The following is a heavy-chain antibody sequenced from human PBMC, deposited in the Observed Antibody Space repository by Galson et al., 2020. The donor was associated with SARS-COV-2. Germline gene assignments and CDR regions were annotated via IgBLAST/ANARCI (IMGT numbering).Heavy chain of an antibody. CDR2: IYPNGRT. J-gene: IGHJ3*02. D-gene: IGHD2-15*01. Sequence: SETLSLTCAVSGYSISTTNYWGWVRQPPGKGLEWIGSIYPNGRTYYNPSLKSRVTISVDTSKNQVSLKLSSVTAADTALYFCASPLNYYCSGGSCSPNDALHIGGQGTMVIVSS. CDR1: GYSISTTNY. V-gene: IGHV4-38-2*01. CDR3: ASPLNYYCSGGSCSPNDALHI.